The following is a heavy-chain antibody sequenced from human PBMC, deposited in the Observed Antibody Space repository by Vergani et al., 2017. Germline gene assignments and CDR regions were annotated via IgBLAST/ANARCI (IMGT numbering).Heavy chain of an antibody. D-gene: IGHD6-13*01. J-gene: IGHJ5*02. CDR1: GYSFTSYW. V-gene: IGHV5-51*01. CDR2: IYPGDSDT. CDR3: ARYQYSSSWSHNWLDP. Sequence: EVQLVQSGAEVKKPGESLKISCKGSGYSFTSYWIGWVRQMPGKGLEWMGIIYPGDSDTRYSPSFQGQVTISADKSISTAYLQWSSLKASDTAMYYCARYQYSSSWSHNWLDPWGQGTLVTVSS.